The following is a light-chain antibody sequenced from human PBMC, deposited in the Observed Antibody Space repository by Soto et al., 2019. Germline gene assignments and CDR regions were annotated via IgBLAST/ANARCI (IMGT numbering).Light chain of an antibody. J-gene: IGLJ3*02. CDR2: EVN. V-gene: IGLV2-23*02. CDR1: SSDVGSYDR. Sequence: QSALTQPASVSGSPGQSIAISCTVTSSDVGSYDRVSWHQQHPGKAPTLMIYEVNKRPSGVSNRFSGSKSGNTASLTISGLQAEDEADYYFCSSVGSPNWVFGGGTKLTVL. CDR3: CSSVGSPNWV.